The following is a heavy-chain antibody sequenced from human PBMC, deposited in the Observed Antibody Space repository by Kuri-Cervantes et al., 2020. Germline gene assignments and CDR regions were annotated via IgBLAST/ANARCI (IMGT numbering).Heavy chain of an antibody. V-gene: IGHV3-30*18. CDR3: AKESTGYSYGNLDF. CDR1: GFTFSSYG. J-gene: IGHJ4*02. CDR2: ISYDGSNK. Sequence: GGSLRLSCAASGFTFSSYGMHWVRQAPGKGLEWVAVISYDGSNKYFADFVKGRFTISRDNSKNPLYLQMNSLRAEDTAVYYGAKESTGYSYGNLDFWGQGTLVTVSS. D-gene: IGHD5-18*01.